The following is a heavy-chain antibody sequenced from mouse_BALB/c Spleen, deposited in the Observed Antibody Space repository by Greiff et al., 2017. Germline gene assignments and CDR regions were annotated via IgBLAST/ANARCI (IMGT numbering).Heavy chain of an antibody. J-gene: IGHJ4*01. Sequence: QVQLKESGPELVKPGASVKISCKASGYTFTDYYINWVKQKPGQGLEWIGWIYPGSGNTKYNEKFKGKATLTVDTSSSTAYMQLSSLTSEDTAVYFCARSIYYGLYYAMDYWGQGTSVTVSS. D-gene: IGHD2-1*01. CDR1: GYTFTDYY. CDR2: IYPGSGNT. V-gene: IGHV1-84*02. CDR3: ARSIYYGLYYAMDY.